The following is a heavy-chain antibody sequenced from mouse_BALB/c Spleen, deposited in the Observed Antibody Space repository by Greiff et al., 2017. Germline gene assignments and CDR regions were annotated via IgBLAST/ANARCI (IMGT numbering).Heavy chain of an antibody. CDR1: GYTFTSYW. J-gene: IGHJ1*01. CDR2: IYPGNSDT. D-gene: IGHD2-3*01. Sequence: EVQLQESGTVLARPGASVKMSCKASGYTFTSYWMHWVKQRPGQGLEWIGAIYPGNSDTSYNQKFKGKAKLTAVTSTSTAYMELSSLTNEDSAVYYCTRRESDDGYYVSYWYFDVWGAGTTVTVSS. V-gene: IGHV1-5*01. CDR3: TRRESDDGYYVSYWYFDV.